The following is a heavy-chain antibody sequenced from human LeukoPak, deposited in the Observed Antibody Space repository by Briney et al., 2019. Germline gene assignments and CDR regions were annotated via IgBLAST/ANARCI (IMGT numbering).Heavy chain of an antibody. D-gene: IGHD6-19*01. CDR2: INSDGSST. J-gene: IGHJ4*02. Sequence: QPGGSLRLSCAASGFTFSSYWMHWVRQAPGKGLVWVSRINSDGSSTSYADSVKGRFTISRDNSKNSLYLQMNSLRTEDTALYYCAKDSSGWYFDYWGQGTLVTVSS. V-gene: IGHV3-74*01. CDR1: GFTFSSYW. CDR3: AKDSSGWYFDY.